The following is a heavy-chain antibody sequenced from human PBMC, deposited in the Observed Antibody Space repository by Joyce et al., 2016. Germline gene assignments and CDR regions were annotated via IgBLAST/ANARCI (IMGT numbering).Heavy chain of an antibody. D-gene: IGHD5-24*01. CDR1: GGSFNKYT. J-gene: IGHJ6*02. CDR2: IIPMLNMT. Sequence: QVHLVQSGAEVKKSGSSVKVSCKASGGSFNKYTVSWVRQAPGQGLAWMVRIIPMLNMTNYAQEFQGRVTITADKSTTTAYMQLTGLRSDDTAVYFCAGTFNYPHHDGMDVWGQGTTVTVSS. V-gene: IGHV1-69*02. CDR3: AGTFNYPHHDGMDV.